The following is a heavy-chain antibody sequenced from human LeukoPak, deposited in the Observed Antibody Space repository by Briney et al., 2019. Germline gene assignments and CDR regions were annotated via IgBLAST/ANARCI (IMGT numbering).Heavy chain of an antibody. Sequence: ASVKVSCKASGYTFTSYGISWVRQAPGQGGEWMGWISAYNGKTNYAQKLQGRVTMTTDTSTSTAYMGVWSLRSDDTAVYYCASDRVVVRAPVEVGSRWDIWGQGTMVTVSS. V-gene: IGHV1-18*01. CDR3: ASDRVVVRAPVEVGSRWDI. J-gene: IGHJ3*02. CDR1: GYTFTSYG. CDR2: ISAYNGKT. D-gene: IGHD3-10*01.